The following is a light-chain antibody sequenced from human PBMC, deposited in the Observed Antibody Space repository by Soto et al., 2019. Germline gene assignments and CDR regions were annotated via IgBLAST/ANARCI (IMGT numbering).Light chain of an antibody. CDR1: SSDVGSYNL. CDR3: CSYAGTFV. Sequence: QSVLTQPASVSGSPGQSITISCTGTSSDVGSYNLVSWYQQHPGKAPKLMIYEGSKRPSGVSNRFSGSKSGNTASLTISGLQAEDEADYYCCSYAGTFVFGGVTKLTVL. V-gene: IGLV2-23*01. CDR2: EGS. J-gene: IGLJ2*01.